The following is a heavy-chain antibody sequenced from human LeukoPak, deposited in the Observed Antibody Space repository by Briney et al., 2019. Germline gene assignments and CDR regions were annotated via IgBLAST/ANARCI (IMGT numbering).Heavy chain of an antibody. D-gene: IGHD6-19*01. CDR1: VYTFSSYG. V-gene: IGHV1-18*01. Sequence: GASVKVSCKASVYTFSSYGISWVRQAPGQGLEWVGWISGYNGNTNYAQNLQGRVTMTTDTSTSTAYMELRSLRSDDTAVYYCARPVVAGNFDYWGQGTLVTVSS. CDR3: ARPVVAGNFDY. J-gene: IGHJ4*02. CDR2: ISGYNGNT.